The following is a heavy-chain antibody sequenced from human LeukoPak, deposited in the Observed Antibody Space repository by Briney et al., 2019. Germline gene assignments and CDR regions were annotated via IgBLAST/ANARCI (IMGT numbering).Heavy chain of an antibody. CDR1: GYSFTGYY. J-gene: IGHJ4*02. CDR3: AREAFTAGHFFDL. Sequence: ASVKVSCKASGYSFTGYYIHWVRQAPGQGLEWMGRINTNSGDTNYEQKFQGRVSMTRDTSITTAYTEVSRLTSDDTAVYYCAREAFTAGHFFDLWGQGSLVTVSS. V-gene: IGHV1-2*02. D-gene: IGHD6-13*01. CDR2: INTNSGDT.